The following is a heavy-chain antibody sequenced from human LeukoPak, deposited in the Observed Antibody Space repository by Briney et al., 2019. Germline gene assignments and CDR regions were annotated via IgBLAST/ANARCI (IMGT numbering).Heavy chain of an antibody. CDR1: GFTFSSYW. D-gene: IGHD6-19*01. J-gene: IGHJ4*02. CDR3: AKDSRSREYSSGWTGDY. Sequence: GGSLRLSCAASGFTFSSYWMSWVRQAPGKGLEWVSAISGSGGSTYYADSVKGRFTISRDNSKNTLYLQMNSLRAEDTAVYYCAKDSRSREYSSGWTGDYWGQGTLVTISS. CDR2: ISGSGGST. V-gene: IGHV3-23*01.